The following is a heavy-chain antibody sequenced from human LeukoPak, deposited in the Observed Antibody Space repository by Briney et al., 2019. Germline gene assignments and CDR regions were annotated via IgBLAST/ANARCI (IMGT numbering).Heavy chain of an antibody. V-gene: IGHV1-18*01. CDR3: ARVGGRASRYYGSGSPGDY. J-gene: IGHJ4*02. CDR2: ISAYNGNT. Sequence: GASVKVSCKASGYTFTSYGISWVRQAPGQGLEWMGWISAYNGNTNYAQKLQGRVTMTTDTSTSTAYMELRSLRSDDTAVYYCARVGGRASRYYGSGSPGDYWGQGTLVTVSS. D-gene: IGHD3-10*01. CDR1: GYTFTSYG.